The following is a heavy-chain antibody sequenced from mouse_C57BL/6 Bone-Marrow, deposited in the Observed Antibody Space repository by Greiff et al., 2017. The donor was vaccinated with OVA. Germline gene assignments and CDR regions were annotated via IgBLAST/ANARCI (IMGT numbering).Heavy chain of an antibody. CDR1: GYTFTDYE. J-gene: IGHJ4*01. CDR3: TRGYSNYYAMDN. V-gene: IGHV1-15*01. CDR2: IDPETGGT. D-gene: IGHD2-5*01. Sequence: QVQLQQSGAELVRPGASVTLSCKASGYTFTDYEMHWVKQTPVHGLEWIGAIDPETGGTAYNQRFKGKAILTVYNSSSTAYMELRSLTSKDSAVYYCTRGYSNYYAMDNWGQGTSVTVTA.